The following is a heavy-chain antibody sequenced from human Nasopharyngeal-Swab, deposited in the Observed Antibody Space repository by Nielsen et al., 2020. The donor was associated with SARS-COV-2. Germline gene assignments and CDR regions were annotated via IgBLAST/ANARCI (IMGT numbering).Heavy chain of an antibody. D-gene: IGHD3-3*01. V-gene: IGHV1-69*13. CDR1: GGTFSSYA. CDR3: ARPRITIFGGDHPDAFDI. Sequence: SVKVSCKASGGTFSSYAISWVRQAPGQGLVWMGGIIPIFGTANYAQKFQGRVTITADESTSTAYMELSSLRSEDTAVYYCARPRITIFGGDHPDAFDIWGQGTMVTVSS. J-gene: IGHJ3*02. CDR2: IIPIFGTA.